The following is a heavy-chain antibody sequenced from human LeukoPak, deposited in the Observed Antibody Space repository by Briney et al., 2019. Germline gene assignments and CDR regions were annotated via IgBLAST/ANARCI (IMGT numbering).Heavy chain of an antibody. CDR1: GFTFSNYG. Sequence: GGSLRLSCAASGFTFSNYGMHWVRQVPGKGLEWVTAIWFDGIRKYYADSVKGRLTISRDNSKNTLYLQMNSLRAEDTAVYYCARDLEDSSPFGAFDMWGQGTMVTVSS. CDR2: IWFDGIRK. CDR3: ARDLEDSSPFGAFDM. V-gene: IGHV3-33*01. J-gene: IGHJ3*02. D-gene: IGHD3-22*01.